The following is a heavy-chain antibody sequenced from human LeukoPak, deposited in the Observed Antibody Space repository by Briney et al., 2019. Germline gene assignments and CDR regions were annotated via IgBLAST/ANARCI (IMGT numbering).Heavy chain of an antibody. CDR1: GGSFSGYY. Sequence: SETLSLTCAVYGGSFSGYYWSWIRQPPGKGLEWIGEINHSGSTNYNPSLKSRVTISVDTSKNQFSLKLSSVTAADTAVYYCAREGQLAPNDAFDIWGQGTMVTVSS. CDR3: AREGQLAPNDAFDI. V-gene: IGHV4-34*01. CDR2: INHSGST. D-gene: IGHD6-6*01. J-gene: IGHJ3*02.